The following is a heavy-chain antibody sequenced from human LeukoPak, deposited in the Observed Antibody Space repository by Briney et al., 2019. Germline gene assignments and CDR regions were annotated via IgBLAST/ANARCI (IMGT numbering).Heavy chain of an antibody. V-gene: IGHV3-53*01. CDR1: GFTVGSNY. D-gene: IGHD6-13*01. CDR2: IYSGGST. Sequence: PGGSLRLSCAASGFTVGSNYMSWVRQAPGKGLEWVSVIYSGGSTYYADSVKGRFTISRDNSKNTLYLQMNSLRAEDTAVYYCAAGYSSSWYKTYNWFDPWGQGTLVTVSS. CDR3: AAGYSSSWYKTYNWFDP. J-gene: IGHJ5*02.